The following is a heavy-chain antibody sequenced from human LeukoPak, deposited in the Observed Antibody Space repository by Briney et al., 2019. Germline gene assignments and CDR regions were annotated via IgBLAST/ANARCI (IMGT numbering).Heavy chain of an antibody. CDR2: ICIAGDT. CDR3: VRGGSGWYYFDY. V-gene: IGHV3-13*04. CDR1: GFTFTNYD. J-gene: IGHJ4*02. D-gene: IGHD6-19*01. Sequence: PGGSLRLSCAASGFTFTNYDMHWVRQVPGKGLEWVSAICIAGDTYYQGSVRGRFNISRENAKNSLYLQMNSLRDGDTAVYYCVRGGSGWYYFDYWGQGTLVTVSS.